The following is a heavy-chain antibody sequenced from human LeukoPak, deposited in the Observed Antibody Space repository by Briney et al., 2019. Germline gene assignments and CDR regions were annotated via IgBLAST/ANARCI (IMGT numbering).Heavy chain of an antibody. J-gene: IGHJ4*02. CDR3: ARHFRYYGSGNMDY. D-gene: IGHD3-10*01. CDR1: GGSFSIYY. Sequence: SETLSLTCTVSGGSFSIYYWSWIRQPAGKGLEYIGRIYTSGSTNYNPSLKSRVTISVDTSKNQFSLKLSSVTAADTAVYYCARHFRYYGSGNMDYWGQGTLVTVSS. CDR2: IYTSGST. V-gene: IGHV4-4*07.